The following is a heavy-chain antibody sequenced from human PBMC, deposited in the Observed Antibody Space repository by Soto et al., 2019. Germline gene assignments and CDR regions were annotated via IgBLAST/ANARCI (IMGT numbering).Heavy chain of an antibody. V-gene: IGHV3-30*18. D-gene: IGHD6-13*01. CDR1: GFTFSSYG. Sequence: LRLSCAASGFTFSSYGMHWVRQAPGKGLEWVAVISYDGSNKYYADSVKGRFTISRDNSKNTLYLQMNSLRAEDTAVYYCAKGPGYSSSWSYFDYWGQGTLVTVSS. CDR2: ISYDGSNK. J-gene: IGHJ4*02. CDR3: AKGPGYSSSWSYFDY.